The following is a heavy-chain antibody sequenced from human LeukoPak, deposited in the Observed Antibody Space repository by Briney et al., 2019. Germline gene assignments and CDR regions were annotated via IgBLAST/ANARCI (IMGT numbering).Heavy chain of an antibody. CDR3: ARVRDFWSGYSRYYYMDV. CDR1: GGSISSYY. J-gene: IGHJ6*03. CDR2: TYYSGST. Sequence: SETLSLTCTVSGGSISSYYWSWIRQPPGKGLERIGYTYYSGSTNYNPSLKSRVTISVDTSKNQFSLKLSSVTAADTAVYYCARVRDFWSGYSRYYYMDVWGKGTTVTVSS. V-gene: IGHV4-59*01. D-gene: IGHD3-3*01.